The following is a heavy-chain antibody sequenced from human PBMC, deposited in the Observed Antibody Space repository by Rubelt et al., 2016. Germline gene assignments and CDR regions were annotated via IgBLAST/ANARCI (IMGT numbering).Heavy chain of an antibody. CDR2: IYHSGST. J-gene: IGHJ6*02. CDR3: AREGTPAMATIYYYYGMDV. CDR1: GYSISSGYY. Sequence: QVQLQESGPGLVKPSETLSLTCTVSGYSISSGYYWGWIRQPPGKGLEWIGSIYHSGSTYYNPSLKGWVPISVDTSKNQCSLKLSSVTAADTAVYYCAREGTPAMATIYYYYGMDVWGQGTTVTVSS. D-gene: IGHD5-24*01. V-gene: IGHV4-38-2*02.